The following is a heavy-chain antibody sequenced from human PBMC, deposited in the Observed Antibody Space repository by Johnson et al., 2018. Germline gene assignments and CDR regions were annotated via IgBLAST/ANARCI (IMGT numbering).Heavy chain of an antibody. D-gene: IGHD3-9*01. CDR1: GYSFARYW. CDR2: IYPGDSDT. J-gene: IGHJ3*02. V-gene: IGHV5-51*01. Sequence: VQLVQSGAEVKKPGESLKISCKGSGYSFARYWIGWVRQMPGRGLEWMGLIYPGDSDTRYSPSFQGQVTISADKSISTAHLHWGSLKASDTAMYYCAIAVSQTGFEIWGQGTKVTVSS. CDR3: AIAVSQTGFEI.